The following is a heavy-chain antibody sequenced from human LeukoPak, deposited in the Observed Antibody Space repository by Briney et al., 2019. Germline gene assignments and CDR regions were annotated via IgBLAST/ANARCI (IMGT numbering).Heavy chain of an antibody. D-gene: IGHD6-13*01. V-gene: IGHV5-51*01. CDR3: ARRDKAAAGSLFDY. CDR1: GYTFTTYW. CDR2: IFPGDSDT. J-gene: IGHJ4*02. Sequence: GESLKISCKGSGYTFTTYWIAWVRQMPGKGLEWMGMIFPGDSDTRYSPSFQGQVTISADKSITTAYLQWSSLKASDTAMYYCARRDKAAAGSLFDYWGQGTLVTVSS.